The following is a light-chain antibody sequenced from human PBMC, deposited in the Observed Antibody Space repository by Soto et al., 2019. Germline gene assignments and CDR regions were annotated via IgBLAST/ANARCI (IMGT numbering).Light chain of an antibody. Sequence: EIVLTQSPGTLSLSPGERATLSFRASQSVSISYLAGYQQKPGQAPRLLIYGASSRATCIPDRFSGSGSGTDFTLTISRLEPEDLAVYYCQQCDTSPLTFGKGTTVEMK. V-gene: IGKV3-20*01. CDR1: QSVSISY. CDR2: GAS. CDR3: QQCDTSPLT. J-gene: IGKJ1*01.